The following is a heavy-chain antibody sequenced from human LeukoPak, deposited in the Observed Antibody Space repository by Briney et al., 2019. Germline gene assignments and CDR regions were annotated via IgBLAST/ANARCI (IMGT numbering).Heavy chain of an antibody. J-gene: IGHJ6*02. CDR1: GYSFTSYW. CDR3: ARLSYGDAVYYYYGMDV. V-gene: IGHV5-51*01. Sequence: GESLKISCKGSGYSFTSYWIGWVRQMPGKGLEWMGIIYPGDSDTRYSPSFQGQVTISADKSISTAYLQWSSLKASDTAMYYCARLSYGDAVYYYYGMDVWGQGTTVTVSS. CDR2: IYPGDSDT. D-gene: IGHD4-17*01.